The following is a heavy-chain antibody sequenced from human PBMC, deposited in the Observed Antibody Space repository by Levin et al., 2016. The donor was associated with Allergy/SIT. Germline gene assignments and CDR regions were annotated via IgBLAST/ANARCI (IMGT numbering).Heavy chain of an antibody. V-gene: IGHV1-18*01. J-gene: IGHJ4*02. D-gene: IGHD4/OR15-4a*01. CDR3: TNITVTPSWVLDY. CDR2: ISTYSGKT. CDR1: GYTFSNLD. Sequence: ASVKVSCKTSGYTFSNLDIHWVRQVPGQGLEWVGWISTYSGKTNYGQKFLDRVTLTSDTSQKTVYMELRGLRHDDTAIYYCTNITVTPSWVLDYWGQGSL.